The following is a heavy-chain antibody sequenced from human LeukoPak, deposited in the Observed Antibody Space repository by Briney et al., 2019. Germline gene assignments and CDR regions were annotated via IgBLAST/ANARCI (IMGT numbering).Heavy chain of an antibody. CDR2: IYYSGST. CDR3: ASTSGYCSGGNCYSAFDY. D-gene: IGHD2-15*01. V-gene: IGHV4-59*02. CDR1: GGSVSTYY. J-gene: IGHJ4*02. Sequence: KPSETLSLTCTVSGGSVSTYYWNWIRQPPGKGLEWIRYIYYSGSTNYNPSLKSRLTISVDTSNNQFSLKLSSVTAADTAAYYCASTSGYCSGGNCYSAFDYWGQGTLVTVSS.